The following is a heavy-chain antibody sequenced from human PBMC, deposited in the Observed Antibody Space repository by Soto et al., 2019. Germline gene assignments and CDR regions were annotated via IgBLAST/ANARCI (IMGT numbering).Heavy chain of an antibody. J-gene: IGHJ6*02. CDR2: ISSSGSTI. Sequence: PGGSLRLSCAASGFTFSSYEMNWVRQAPGKGLEWVSYISSSGSTIYYADSVKGRFTISRDNAKNSLYLQMNSLRAEDTAVYYCASGPGTGYYYYGMDVWGQGTTVTVSS. CDR3: ASGPGTGYYYYGMDV. D-gene: IGHD2-8*02. CDR1: GFTFSSYE. V-gene: IGHV3-48*03.